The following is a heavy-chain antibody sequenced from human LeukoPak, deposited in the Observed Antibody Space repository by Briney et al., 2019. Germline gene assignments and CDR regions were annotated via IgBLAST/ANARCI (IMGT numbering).Heavy chain of an antibody. D-gene: IGHD3-9*01. CDR2: ISSSGSTI. Sequence: GGSLRLSCAASGFTFSDYYMSWIRQAPGRGLEWVSYISSSGSTIYYADSVKGRFTISRDNAKNSLYLQMNSLRAEDTAVYYCARDSDDILTGYGWAWGQGTLVTVSS. V-gene: IGHV3-11*01. CDR1: GFTFSDYY. J-gene: IGHJ5*02. CDR3: ARDSDDILTGYGWA.